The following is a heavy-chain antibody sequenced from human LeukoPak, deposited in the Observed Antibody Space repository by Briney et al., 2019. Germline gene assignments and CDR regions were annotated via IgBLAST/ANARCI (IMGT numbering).Heavy chain of an antibody. CDR2: IYYSGST. D-gene: IGHD3-22*01. CDR1: GGSISSYY. Sequence: PSETLSLTCTVSGGSISSYYWSWIRQPPGKGLEWIWYIYYSGSTNYNPSLKSRVTISVDTSKNQFSLKLSSVTAADTAVYYCARSPATYYYDSSGYYYVYFQHWGQGTLVTVSS. J-gene: IGHJ1*01. CDR3: ARSPATYYYDSSGYYYVYFQH. V-gene: IGHV4-59*08.